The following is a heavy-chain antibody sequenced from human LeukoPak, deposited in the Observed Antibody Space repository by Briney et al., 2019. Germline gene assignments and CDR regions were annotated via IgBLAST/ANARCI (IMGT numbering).Heavy chain of an antibody. Sequence: GGSLRLSCAASGFTFSSYAMSWVRQAPGKGLEWVSAITGSGSSRYYADSVKGRLTISRDNSKNTLYLQMNSLRAEDTAVYYCAKDRGAMIHHWFDPWGQGTLVNVSS. CDR3: AKDRGAMIHHWFDP. V-gene: IGHV3-23*01. J-gene: IGHJ5*02. D-gene: IGHD3-10*01. CDR1: GFTFSSYA. CDR2: ITGSGSSR.